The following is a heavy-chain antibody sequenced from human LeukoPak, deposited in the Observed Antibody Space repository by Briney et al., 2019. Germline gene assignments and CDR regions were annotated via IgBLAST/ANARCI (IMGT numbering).Heavy chain of an antibody. Sequence: GGSLRLSCAASGFTFKSYSMHWVRQAPGKGLEWVALISYDGSDTYYAASVQGRFTISRDNSNNRLFLEMKSPRAEDTAIFYCARAQQYDAFDLWGQGTMVTVSS. CDR2: ISYDGSDT. D-gene: IGHD6-13*01. J-gene: IGHJ3*01. CDR3: ARAQQYDAFDL. V-gene: IGHV3-30*13. CDR1: GFTFKSYS.